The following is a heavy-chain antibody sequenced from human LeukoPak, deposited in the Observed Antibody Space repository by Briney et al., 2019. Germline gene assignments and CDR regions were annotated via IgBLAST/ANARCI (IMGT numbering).Heavy chain of an antibody. CDR1: GFTFSGSA. V-gene: IGHV3-73*01. Sequence: PGGSLRLSCAASGFTFSGSALHWVRQASGKGLEWVGRIRSTANGYATAYAASVKGRFTISRDNSKNTLYLQMNSLRAEDTAVYYCAKPIGAMPQGNDAFDIWGQGTMVTVSS. J-gene: IGHJ3*02. CDR3: AKPIGAMPQGNDAFDI. CDR2: IRSTANGYAT. D-gene: IGHD2-2*01.